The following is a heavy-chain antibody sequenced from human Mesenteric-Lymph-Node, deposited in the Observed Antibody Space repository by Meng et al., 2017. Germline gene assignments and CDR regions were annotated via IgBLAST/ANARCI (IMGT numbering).Heavy chain of an antibody. J-gene: IGHJ4*02. CDR3: AREEGPSSSWYVDY. CDR1: GYTFTGYY. D-gene: IGHD6-13*01. CDR2: INPNSGGT. V-gene: IGHV1-2*06. Sequence: QVQLVQSGAEVKKPGASVKFSCKASGYTFTGYYMHWVRQAPGQGLEWMGRINPNSGGTNYAQKFQGRVTMTRDTSISTAYMKLSRLRSDDTAVYYCAREEGPSSSWYVDYWGQGTLVTVSS.